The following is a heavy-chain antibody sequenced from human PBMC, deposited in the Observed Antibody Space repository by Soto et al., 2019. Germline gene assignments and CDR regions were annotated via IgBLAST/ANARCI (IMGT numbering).Heavy chain of an antibody. V-gene: IGHV4-34*01. D-gene: IGHD3-10*01. J-gene: IGHJ6*02. CDR3: ARGEIWFHGMDV. CDR2: INHSGST. Sequence: SETLSLTCAVYGGSFSGYYWSWIRQPPGKGLEWIGEINHSGSTNYNPSLKSRVTISVDTSKNQFSLKLSSVTAADTAVYYCARGEIWFHGMDVWGQGTTVT. CDR1: GGSFSGYY.